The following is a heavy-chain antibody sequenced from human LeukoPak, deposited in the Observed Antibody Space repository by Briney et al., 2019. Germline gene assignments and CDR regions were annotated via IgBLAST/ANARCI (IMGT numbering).Heavy chain of an antibody. CDR1: GYTFTSYA. V-gene: IGHV1-3*03. Sequence: ASVKVSCKASGYTFTSYAMHWVRQAPGQRLEWMGWINAGNGNTKYSQEFQGRVTITRDTSASTAYMELSSLRSEDMAVYYCAREGDCTNGVCPDYWGQGTLVTVSS. J-gene: IGHJ4*02. CDR3: AREGDCTNGVCPDY. D-gene: IGHD2-8*01. CDR2: INAGNGNT.